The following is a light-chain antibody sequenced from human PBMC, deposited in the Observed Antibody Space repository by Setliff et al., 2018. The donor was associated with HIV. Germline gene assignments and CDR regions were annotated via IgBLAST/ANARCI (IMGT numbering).Light chain of an antibody. CDR3: QEAAS. CDR2: AAS. J-gene: IGKJ3*01. CDR1: QGISNV. V-gene: IGKV1-9*01. Sequence: DIQLTQSPAFLSASVGDRVTITCRASQGISNVLAWYQQKPGKAPQLLIYAASTLQRGVSSRFSGSASGTEFTLTISSLQPEDFATYYCQEAASFGPGTKVDIK.